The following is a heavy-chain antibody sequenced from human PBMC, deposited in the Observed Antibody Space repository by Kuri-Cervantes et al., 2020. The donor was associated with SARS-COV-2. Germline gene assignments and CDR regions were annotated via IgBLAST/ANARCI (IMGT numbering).Heavy chain of an antibody. J-gene: IGHJ4*02. Sequence: SETLSLTCTVSGGSISSSSYYWGWIRQPPGKGLEWIGSIYYSGSTNYNPSLKSRVTISVDTSKNQFSLKLSSVTAADTAVYYCARRSSSGWYDYWGQGTLVTVSS. D-gene: IGHD6-19*01. CDR1: GGSISSSSYY. CDR2: IYYSGST. V-gene: IGHV4-39*07. CDR3: ARRSSSGWYDY.